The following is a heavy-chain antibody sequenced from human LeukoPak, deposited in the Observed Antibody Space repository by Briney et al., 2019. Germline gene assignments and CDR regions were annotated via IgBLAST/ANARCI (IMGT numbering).Heavy chain of an antibody. V-gene: IGHV4-39*01. CDR1: GGSVSNSRYY. J-gene: IGHJ5*02. D-gene: IGHD1-7*01. CDR2: IYYDGTT. CDR3: ATTTQFYSSFRPGKEHWFDP. Sequence: SEILSLTCTVSGGSVSNSRYYWAWIRQPPGKGLEWIGSIYYDGTTYYVPSLKSRVTISIGTSKSQFSLNLASVTAADTAVYYCATTTQFYSSFRPGKEHWFDPWGQGTLVTVSS.